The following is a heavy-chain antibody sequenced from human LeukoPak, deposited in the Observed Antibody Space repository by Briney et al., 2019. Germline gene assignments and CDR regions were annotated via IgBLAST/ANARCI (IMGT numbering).Heavy chain of an antibody. Sequence: SQTLSLTCAVSGGSISSGGYSWSWIRRPPGKGLEWIGYIYHSGSTYYNPSLKSRVTISVDRSKNQFSLKLSSVTAADTAVYYCARCSYGSGSYYSRTYYYYGMDVWGKGTTVTVSS. V-gene: IGHV4-30-2*01. CDR3: ARCSYGSGSYYSRTYYYYGMDV. J-gene: IGHJ6*04. CDR1: GGSISSGGYS. D-gene: IGHD3-10*01. CDR2: IYHSGST.